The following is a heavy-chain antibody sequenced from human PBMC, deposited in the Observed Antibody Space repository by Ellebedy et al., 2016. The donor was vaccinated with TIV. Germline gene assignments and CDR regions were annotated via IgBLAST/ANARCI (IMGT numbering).Heavy chain of an antibody. CDR2: ISSSSSYT. Sequence: GESLKISCAASGFTFSDYYMSWIRQAPGKGLEWVSYISSSSSYTNYADSVKGRFTISRDNSKNTLYLQMNSLRAEDTAVYYCARDSTWGLRLGGDAFDIWGQGTMVTVSS. CDR1: GFTFSDYY. V-gene: IGHV3-11*06. CDR3: ARDSTWGLRLGGDAFDI. D-gene: IGHD3-16*01. J-gene: IGHJ3*02.